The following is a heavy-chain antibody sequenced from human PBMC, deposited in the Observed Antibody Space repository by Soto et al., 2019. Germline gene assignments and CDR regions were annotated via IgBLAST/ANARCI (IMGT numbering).Heavy chain of an antibody. V-gene: IGHV3-21*01. Sequence: GGSLRLSCAASGFTFSSYSMNWARQAPGKGLEWVSSISSSSSFIYYADSVKGRFTISRDNAKNSLYLQMNSLRAEDTAVYYCARDHTFGGVIVLGYWGQGTLVTVSS. CDR3: ARDHTFGGVIVLGY. D-gene: IGHD3-16*02. J-gene: IGHJ4*02. CDR2: ISSSSSFI. CDR1: GFTFSSYS.